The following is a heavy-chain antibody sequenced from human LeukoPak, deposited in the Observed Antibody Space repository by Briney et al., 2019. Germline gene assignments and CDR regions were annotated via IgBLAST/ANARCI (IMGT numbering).Heavy chain of an antibody. CDR3: ARDLLGSATGYSSGAWDY. CDR1: GGTFSSYA. J-gene: IGHJ4*02. D-gene: IGHD3-9*01. V-gene: IGHV1-69*13. Sequence: ASVKVSCKASGGTFSSYAISWVRQAPGQGLEWMGGIIPIFGTANYAQKFQGRVTITADESTSTAYMELSSLRAEDTAMYYCARDLLGSATGYSSGAWDYWGQGTLVTVSS. CDR2: IIPIFGTA.